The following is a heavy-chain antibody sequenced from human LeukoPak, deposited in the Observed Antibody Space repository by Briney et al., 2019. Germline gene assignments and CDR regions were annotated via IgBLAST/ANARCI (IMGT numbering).Heavy chain of an antibody. Sequence: PGGSLRLSCAASGFTFSSYSMNWVRQAPGKGLEWVSSISSSSSYIYYADSVEGRFTISRDNAKNSLYLQMNSLRAEDTAIYCCVRDRGTYRPIDYWGQGTLVTVSS. J-gene: IGHJ4*02. D-gene: IGHD1-26*01. V-gene: IGHV3-21*04. CDR3: VRDRGTYRPIDY. CDR1: GFTFSSYS. CDR2: ISSSSSYI.